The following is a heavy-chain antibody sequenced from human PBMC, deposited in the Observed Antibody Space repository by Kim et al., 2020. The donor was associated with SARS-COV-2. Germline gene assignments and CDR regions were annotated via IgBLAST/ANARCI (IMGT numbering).Heavy chain of an antibody. CDR2: ISTSSSTI. J-gene: IGHJ4*01. V-gene: IGHV3-48*02. CDR3: ARGARYSSGWYQDYFDF. CDR1: GFTFSSYS. Sequence: GGSLRLSCAAYGFTFSSYSINWVRQAPGKGLEWISYISTSSSTIYYADSVKGRFTISRDNAKNSLSLQMNSLRDEDTAVYYCARGARYSSGWYQDYFDF. D-gene: IGHD6-19*01.